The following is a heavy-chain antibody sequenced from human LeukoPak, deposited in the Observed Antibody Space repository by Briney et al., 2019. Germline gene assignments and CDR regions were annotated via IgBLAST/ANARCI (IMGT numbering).Heavy chain of an antibody. Sequence: PGGSLRLSCAASGFTFSSYSMNWVRQAPGKGLEWVSSISSSSSYIYYADSVKGRFTISRDNAKNSLYLQMNGLRAEDTAVYYCAREEGSWFDPWGQGTLVTVSS. V-gene: IGHV3-21*01. J-gene: IGHJ5*02. CDR3: AREEGSWFDP. CDR1: GFTFSSYS. CDR2: ISSSSSYI.